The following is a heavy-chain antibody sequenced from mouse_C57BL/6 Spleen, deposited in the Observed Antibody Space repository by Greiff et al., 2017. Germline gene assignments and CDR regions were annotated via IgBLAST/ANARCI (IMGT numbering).Heavy chain of an antibody. Sequence: QVQLQRSGPELVKPGASVKISCKASGYAFSSSWMNWVKQRPGKGLEWIGRIYPGDGDTNYTGKFKGKATLTADKSSSTAYMQLSSLTSEDSAVYFCARIWEGDAMDYWGQGTSVTVSS. J-gene: IGHJ4*01. CDR3: ARIWEGDAMDY. D-gene: IGHD4-1*01. CDR2: IYPGDGDT. V-gene: IGHV1-82*01. CDR1: GYAFSSSW.